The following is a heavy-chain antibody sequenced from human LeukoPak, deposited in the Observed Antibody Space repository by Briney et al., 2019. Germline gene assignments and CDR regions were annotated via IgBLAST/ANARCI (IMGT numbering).Heavy chain of an antibody. CDR1: GYTFTSYA. J-gene: IGHJ4*02. CDR3: ARGRGGSYGY. V-gene: IGHV1-8*02. D-gene: IGHD1-26*01. Sequence: GASVKVSCKASGYTFTSYAMNWVRQAPGQGLEWMGWMDPNSGNTGYAQKFQGRVTMTRNTSISTAYMELSSLRSEDTAVYYCARGRGGSYGYWGQGTLVTVSS. CDR2: MDPNSGNT.